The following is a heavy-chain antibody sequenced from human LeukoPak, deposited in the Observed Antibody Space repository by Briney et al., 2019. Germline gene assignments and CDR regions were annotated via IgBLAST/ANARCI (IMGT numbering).Heavy chain of an antibody. D-gene: IGHD2-2*02. CDR1: GFTFSSYS. J-gene: IGHJ4*02. Sequence: GGSLRLSCAASGFTFSSYSMNWVRQAPGKGLEWVSSISSSSSYIYYADSVKGRFTVSRDNAKNSLYLQMNSLRAEDTAVYYCARDRVATYLFDYWGQGTLVTVSS. CDR2: ISSSSSYI. CDR3: ARDRVATYLFDY. V-gene: IGHV3-21*01.